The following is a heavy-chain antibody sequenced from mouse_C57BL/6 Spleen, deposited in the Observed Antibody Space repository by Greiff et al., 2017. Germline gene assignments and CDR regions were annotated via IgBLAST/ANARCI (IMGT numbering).Heavy chain of an antibody. J-gene: IGHJ2*01. CDR1: GYTFTDYY. Sequence: VQLQQSGPELVKPGASVKISCKASGYTFTDYYMNWVKQSHGKSLEWIGDINPNNGGTSYNQKFKGKATLTVDKSSSTAYMELRSLTSEDSAVDYCARGGNYDYWGQGTTLTVSS. V-gene: IGHV1-26*01. D-gene: IGHD2-1*01. CDR2: INPNNGGT. CDR3: ARGGNYDY.